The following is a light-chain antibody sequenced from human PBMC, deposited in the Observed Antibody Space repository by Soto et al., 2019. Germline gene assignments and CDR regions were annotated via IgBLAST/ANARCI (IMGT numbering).Light chain of an antibody. V-gene: IGKV1-5*03. Sequence: DIQMTQSPSTLSASVGDRVTITCRASQSISSWLAWYQQKPGKAPKVLISKASTLQSGVPSRFSGSRSATEFTLTVSSLQPDDFANYYCQQYHSYPYTFGQGTKLEIE. CDR1: QSISSW. CDR2: KAS. CDR3: QQYHSYPYT. J-gene: IGKJ2*01.